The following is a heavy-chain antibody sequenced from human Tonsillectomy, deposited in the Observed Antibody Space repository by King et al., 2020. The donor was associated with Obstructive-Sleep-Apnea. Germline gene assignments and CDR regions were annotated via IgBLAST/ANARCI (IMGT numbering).Heavy chain of an antibody. Sequence: EVQLVESGGGLVKPGGSLRLSCAASGFTFSSYSMNWVRQAPGKGLEWVSSISSSSSYIYYADSVKGRFTISRDNAKNSLYLQMNSLRAEDTAVYYCARDRSSGGYGMDVWGQGTTVTVSS. CDR2: ISSSSSYI. CDR3: ARDRSSGGYGMDV. J-gene: IGHJ6*02. V-gene: IGHV3-21*01. D-gene: IGHD6-19*01. CDR1: GFTFSSYS.